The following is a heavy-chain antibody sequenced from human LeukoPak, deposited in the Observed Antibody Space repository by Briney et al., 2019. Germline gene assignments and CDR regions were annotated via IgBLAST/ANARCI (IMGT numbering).Heavy chain of an antibody. Sequence: PGGSLRLSCAASGFTVINNHMNWVRQAPGKGLDWVSVIYSDGSTYYADSVKGRFTISRDSAKNSLYLQMNSLRAEDTAVYYCARVYDFWSGRNYAFDIWGQGTMVTVSS. CDR2: IYSDGST. CDR1: GFTVINNH. V-gene: IGHV3-53*01. CDR3: ARVYDFWSGRNYAFDI. D-gene: IGHD3-3*01. J-gene: IGHJ3*02.